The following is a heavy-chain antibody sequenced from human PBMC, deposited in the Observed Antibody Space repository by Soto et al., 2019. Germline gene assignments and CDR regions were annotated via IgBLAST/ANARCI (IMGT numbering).Heavy chain of an antibody. CDR2: INAGNGNT. V-gene: IGHV1-3*01. CDR3: ARDFLWSRGHYYYYGMDV. J-gene: IGHJ6*02. D-gene: IGHD3-16*01. Sequence: GASVKVSCKASGYTFATYAMHWVRQAPGQRLEWMGWINAGNGNTKYSQKFQGRVTITRDTSASTAYMELSSLTSEDTAVYYCARDFLWSRGHYYYYGMDVWGQGTTVTVSS. CDR1: GYTFATYA.